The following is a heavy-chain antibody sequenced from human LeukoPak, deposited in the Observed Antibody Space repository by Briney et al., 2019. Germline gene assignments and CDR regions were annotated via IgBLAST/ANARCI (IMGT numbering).Heavy chain of an antibody. D-gene: IGHD2-2*03. CDR1: GFTFHEKYA. J-gene: IGHJ6*02. V-gene: IGHV3-9*01. CDR3: TKDMDPGGINV. CDR2: FSLDSDNV. Sequence: GGSLRLSCGASGFTFHEKYAMHWVRQAPGKGLEWVSGFSLDSDNVGYADSVRGRFTVSRDRAKNSLYLQMNYLRPEDTALYSCTKDMDPGGINVWGQGTTVIVSS.